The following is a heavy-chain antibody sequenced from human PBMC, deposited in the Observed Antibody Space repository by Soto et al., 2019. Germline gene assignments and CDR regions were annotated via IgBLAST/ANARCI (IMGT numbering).Heavy chain of an antibody. CDR2: ISGSGGIT. V-gene: IGHV3-23*01. CDR3: AKCAGQWVVRGNFDY. D-gene: IGHD6-19*01. Sequence: EVQLLESGGGLVQPGGSLRLSCAASGFTFSSYAMSWVRQAPGKGLEWVSAISGSGGITYYADSVKGRFTISRDNSKNALYLQMSSQRAEDTAVYYCAKCAGQWVVRGNFDYWGQGTLVTVSS. CDR1: GFTFSSYA. J-gene: IGHJ4*02.